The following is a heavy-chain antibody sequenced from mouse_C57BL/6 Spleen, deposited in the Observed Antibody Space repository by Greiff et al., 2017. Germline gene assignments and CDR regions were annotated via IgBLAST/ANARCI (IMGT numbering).Heavy chain of an antibody. CDR3: TREGTTVVEGYWYFDV. J-gene: IGHJ1*03. V-gene: IGHV1-15*01. D-gene: IGHD1-1*01. CDR1: GYTFTDYE. CDR2: IDPETGGT. Sequence: QVQLQQSGAELVRPGASVTLSCKASGYTFTDYEMHWVKQTPVHGLEWIGAIDPETGGTAYNQKFKGKAILTADKSSSTAYMELRSLTSEDSAVXYCTREGTTVVEGYWYFDVWGTGTTVTVSS.